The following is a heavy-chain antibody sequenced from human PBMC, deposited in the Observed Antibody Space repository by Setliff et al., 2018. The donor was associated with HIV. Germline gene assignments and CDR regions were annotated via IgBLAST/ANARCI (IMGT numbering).Heavy chain of an antibody. CDR2: IKQDGSEK. D-gene: IGHD3-10*01. CDR1: GFTFSNYW. V-gene: IGHV3-7*01. J-gene: IGHJ4*02. CDR3: ARGNTMVTDFDY. Sequence: GGSLRLSCAASGFTFSNYWMTWVRQAPGRGLEWVANIKQDGSEKYYVDSLKGRFTISRDNAKNSLFLQMNSLRAEDTAVYYCARGNTMVTDFDYWGQGTLVTVSS.